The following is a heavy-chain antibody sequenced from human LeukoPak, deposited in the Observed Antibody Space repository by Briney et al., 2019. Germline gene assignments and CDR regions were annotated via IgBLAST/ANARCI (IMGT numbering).Heavy chain of an antibody. CDR3: ARRNSLGGWYVFDY. V-gene: IGHV5-51*01. D-gene: IGHD6-19*01. CDR2: IYPTDSDT. CDR1: GYIFTNYC. J-gene: IGHJ4*02. Sequence: GESLKISCKVSGYIFTNYCIGWVRQMPGKDLEWMGIIYPTDSDTRYNPSFQGQVTISADKSISTAYLQWSSLKASDTAMYYCARRNSLGGWYVFDYWGQGTLVTVSS.